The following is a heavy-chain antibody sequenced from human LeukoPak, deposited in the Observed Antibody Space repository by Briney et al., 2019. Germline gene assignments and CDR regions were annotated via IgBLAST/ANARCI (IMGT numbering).Heavy chain of an antibody. CDR3: AREGVVPAAKVGVFDY. J-gene: IGHJ4*02. Sequence: ASVKVSCKASGYTFTSYAMHWVRQAPGQRLEWVGWSNAGNGNTKYSQKFQGRVTMTRDTSTSTVYMELSSLRSEDTAVYYCAREGVVPAAKVGVFDYWGQGTLVSVSS. CDR1: GYTFTSYA. CDR2: SNAGNGNT. V-gene: IGHV1-3*01. D-gene: IGHD2-2*01.